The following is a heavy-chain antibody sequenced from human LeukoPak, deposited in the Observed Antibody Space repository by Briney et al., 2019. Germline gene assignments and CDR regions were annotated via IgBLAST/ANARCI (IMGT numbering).Heavy chain of an antibody. V-gene: IGHV1-2*02. CDR2: IYPNSGAT. Sequence: ASVKVSCKASGYTFTGYYMHWVRQAPGHGLEWMGYIYPNSGATKYAQKLQGRVTMTRDTSISTAYMELSGLRSDDTAVYYCGTLLSNGPFDYWGQGSLVTVSS. J-gene: IGHJ4*02. CDR3: GTLLSNGPFDY. CDR1: GYTFTGYY.